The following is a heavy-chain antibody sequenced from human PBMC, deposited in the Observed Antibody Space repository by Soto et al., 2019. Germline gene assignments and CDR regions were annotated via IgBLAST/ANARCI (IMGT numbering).Heavy chain of an antibody. Sequence: GGSLRLSCAASGFTFSSYSMNWVRQAPGKGLEWVSSISSSSSYIYYADSVKGRFTISRDNAKNSLYLQMNSLRAEDTAVYYCAREGGYSYGFENDYWGQRTLVTVSS. J-gene: IGHJ4*02. CDR3: AREGGYSYGFENDY. CDR2: ISSSSSYI. CDR1: GFTFSSYS. V-gene: IGHV3-21*01. D-gene: IGHD5-18*01.